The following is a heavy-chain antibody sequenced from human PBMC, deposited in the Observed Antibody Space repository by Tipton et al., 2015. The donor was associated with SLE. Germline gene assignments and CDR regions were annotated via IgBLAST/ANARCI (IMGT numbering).Heavy chain of an antibody. J-gene: IGHJ4*02. V-gene: IGHV4-38-2*01. CDR2: ISHSGDT. Sequence: GLVKPSETLSLSCDVSGYSISSGYFWGWIRQPPGKGPEWIATISHSGDTYYDPSLKSRVTISLDTSKNQFSLRLTSVTASDTAVYYCARGVDYWGQGTLVTVSS. CDR1: GYSISSGYF. CDR3: ARGVDY.